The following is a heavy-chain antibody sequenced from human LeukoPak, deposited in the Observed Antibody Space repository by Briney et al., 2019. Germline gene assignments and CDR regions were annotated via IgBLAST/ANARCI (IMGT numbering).Heavy chain of an antibody. Sequence: PGGALKISFKGSGYSFTSYWIVLVRQMPGKGLEWMGIIYPGDSDTIYSPSFQGQVTISADKSLNTAYLQWSSLNASDSAMYYCARHIPGSKEADYWGQGTLVTVSS. CDR3: ARHIPGSKEADY. CDR2: IYPGDSDT. CDR1: GYSFTSYW. J-gene: IGHJ4*02. V-gene: IGHV5-51*01. D-gene: IGHD2-2*01.